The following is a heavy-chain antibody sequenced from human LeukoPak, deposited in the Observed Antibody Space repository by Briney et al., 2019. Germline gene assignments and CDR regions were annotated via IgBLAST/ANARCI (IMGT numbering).Heavy chain of an antibody. CDR3: ASLGDSSSWHYYYYGMDV. CDR1: GFTFSSYA. Sequence: GGSLRLSCAASGFTFSSYAMHWARQAPGKGLEWVAVISYDGSNRYYADSVKGRFTISRDNSKNTLYLQMNSLRAEDTAVYYCASLGDSSSWHYYYYGMDVWGQGTTVTVSS. J-gene: IGHJ6*02. D-gene: IGHD6-13*01. V-gene: IGHV3-30*04. CDR2: ISYDGSNR.